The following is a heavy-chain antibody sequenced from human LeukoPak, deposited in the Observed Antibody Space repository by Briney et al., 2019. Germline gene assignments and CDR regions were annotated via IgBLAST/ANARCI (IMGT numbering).Heavy chain of an antibody. CDR3: ARQDYDILTGYYRGHAFDI. CDR1: GGTFSSYA. J-gene: IGHJ3*02. V-gene: IGHV1-69*06. D-gene: IGHD3-9*01. Sequence: SVKVSCKASGGTFSSYAISWVRQAPGQGLEWMGGIIPIFGTANYAQKFQGRVTITADKSTSTAYMELSSLRSEDTVVYCCARQDYDILTGYYRGHAFDIWGQGTMVTVSS. CDR2: IIPIFGTA.